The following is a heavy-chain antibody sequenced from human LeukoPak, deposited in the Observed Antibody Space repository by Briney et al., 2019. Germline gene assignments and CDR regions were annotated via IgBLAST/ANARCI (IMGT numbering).Heavy chain of an antibody. Sequence: GSSLRLSCAASGFTFSSYAMHWVRQAPGKGLEWVAVISYDGSNKYYADSVKSRFTISRDNAKNSLYLQMNIPRAEDTAVYYCARGSGWYHRGPDYYYHYMDVWGKGTTVTVS. D-gene: IGHD6-19*01. J-gene: IGHJ6*03. CDR3: ARGSGWYHRGPDYYYHYMDV. CDR1: GFTFSSYA. V-gene: IGHV3-30*04. CDR2: ISYDGSNK.